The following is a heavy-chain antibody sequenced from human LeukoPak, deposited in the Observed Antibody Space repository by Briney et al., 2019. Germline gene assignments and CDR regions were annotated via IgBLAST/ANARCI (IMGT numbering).Heavy chain of an antibody. J-gene: IGHJ5*02. V-gene: IGHV1-2*02. Sequence: ASVKVSCKASGYTFTGYYMHWVRQAPGQGLEWMGWINPNSGGTNYAQKFQGRVTMTRDTSISTAYMELSRLRSDDTAVYYCARVEQWLIPLWWFDPWGQGTLVTVSS. CDR1: GYTFTGYY. CDR3: ARVEQWLIPLWWFDP. CDR2: INPNSGGT. D-gene: IGHD6-19*01.